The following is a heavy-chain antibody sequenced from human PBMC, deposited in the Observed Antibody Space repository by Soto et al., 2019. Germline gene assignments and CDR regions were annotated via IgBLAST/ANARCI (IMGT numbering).Heavy chain of an antibody. CDR2: ISYDGSNK. CDR1: GFTFSSYA. CDR3: AAVPAALIDYYYGMDV. V-gene: IGHV3-30-3*01. D-gene: IGHD2-2*01. Sequence: WGSLRLSCAAFGFTFSSYAMHWVRQAPGKGLEWVAVISYDGSNKYYADSVKGRFTISRDNSKNTLYLQMNSLRAEDTAVYYCAAVPAALIDYYYGMDVWGQGTTVTVSS. J-gene: IGHJ6*02.